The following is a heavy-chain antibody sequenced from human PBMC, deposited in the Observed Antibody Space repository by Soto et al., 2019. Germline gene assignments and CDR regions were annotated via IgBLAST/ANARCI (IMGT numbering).Heavy chain of an antibody. V-gene: IGHV2-5*02. CDR1: GFSLTTDRVG. CDR2: IYWDDSK. CDR3: APAYGGRSLY. Sequence: QITLKESGPTLVKPTQTLTLTCTFSGFSLTTDRVGVGWIRQPPGEALEWLAVIYWDDSKTYRPSLDSRLTITKDTSTNQAALTMTNMDSLDTATYYCAPAYGGRSLYWGQGTLVTVSS. D-gene: IGHD1-26*01. J-gene: IGHJ4*02.